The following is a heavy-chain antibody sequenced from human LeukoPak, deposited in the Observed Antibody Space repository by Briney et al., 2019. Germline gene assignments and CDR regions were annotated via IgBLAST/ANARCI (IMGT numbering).Heavy chain of an antibody. V-gene: IGHV4-4*07. CDR2: IYTSGNT. D-gene: IGHD1-26*01. CDR1: GGSISNYY. J-gene: IGHJ3*02. Sequence: SETLSLTCTVSGGSISNYYWTWIRQPAGKGLEWIGRIYTSGNTNYNPSLNSRVTMSVDTSKNQFSRKLSSVTAADTAVYYCARERGNLRGDAFDIWGQGTMVTVSS. CDR3: ARERGNLRGDAFDI.